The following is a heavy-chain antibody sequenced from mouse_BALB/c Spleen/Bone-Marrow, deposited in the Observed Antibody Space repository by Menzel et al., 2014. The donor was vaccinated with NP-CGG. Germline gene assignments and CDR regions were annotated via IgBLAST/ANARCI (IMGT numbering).Heavy chain of an antibody. J-gene: IGHJ4*01. CDR3: ARRDYAMDY. CDR1: GYAFTNYL. CDR2: INPGSGGT. Sequence: VQLQQSGAELVRPGTSVKVSCKASGYAFTNYLIEWVKQRPGQGLEWTGVINPGSGGTNYNEKFKGKATLTPDKSSSTAYMQLSSLTSDDSAVYFCARRDYAMDYWGQGTSVTVSS. V-gene: IGHV1-54*01.